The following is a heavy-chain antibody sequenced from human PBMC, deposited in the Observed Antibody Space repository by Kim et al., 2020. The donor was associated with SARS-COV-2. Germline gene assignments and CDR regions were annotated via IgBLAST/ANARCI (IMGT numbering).Heavy chain of an antibody. CDR1: GFTFSSYS. J-gene: IGHJ4*02. Sequence: GGSLRLSCAASGFTFSSYSMNWVRQAPGKGLEWVSSISSSSSYIYYADSVKGRVTISRDNAKNSLYLQMNSLRAEDTAVYYCARAAGYCSGGSCYSEYYFVYWGQGTLVTLSS. V-gene: IGHV3-21*01. CDR3: ARAAGYCSGGSCYSEYYFVY. D-gene: IGHD2-15*01. CDR2: ISSSSSYI.